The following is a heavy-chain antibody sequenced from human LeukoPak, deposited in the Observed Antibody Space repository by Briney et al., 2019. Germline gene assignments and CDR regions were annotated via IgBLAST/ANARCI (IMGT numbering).Heavy chain of an antibody. CDR3: ARGAGQADY. J-gene: IGHJ4*02. Sequence: GGSLRLSCAASGFTFSSYTMNWVRQAPGKGREWVSSISSSSTYIYYADSVKGRFTISRDNAKNSLYLQMNSLRAEDRAVYYCARGAGQADYWGQGTLVPVSS. CDR2: ISSSSTYI. V-gene: IGHV3-21*01. CDR1: GFTFSSYT. D-gene: IGHD1-14*01.